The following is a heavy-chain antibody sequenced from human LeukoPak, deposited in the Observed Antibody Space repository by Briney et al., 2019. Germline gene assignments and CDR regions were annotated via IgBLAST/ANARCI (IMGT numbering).Heavy chain of an antibody. Sequence: SETLSLTCTVSGGSLSSYYWSWIRQPAGKGLEWIGRIYTSGSTNYNPSLKSRVTMSVDTSKNQFSLKLSSVTAADTAVYYCARSFCSGGSCPPSYWGQGTLVTVSS. D-gene: IGHD2-15*01. CDR3: ARSFCSGGSCPPSY. CDR2: IYTSGST. CDR1: GGSLSSYY. V-gene: IGHV4-4*07. J-gene: IGHJ4*02.